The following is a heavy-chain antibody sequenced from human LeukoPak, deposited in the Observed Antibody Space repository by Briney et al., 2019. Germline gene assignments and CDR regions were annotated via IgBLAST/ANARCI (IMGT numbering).Heavy chain of an antibody. J-gene: IGHJ3*02. CDR2: IYYSGST. CDR3: ARGDCSSTSCYTFTIDAFDI. V-gene: IGHV4-59*12. Sequence: PSETLSLTCTVSGGSISSYYWSWIRQPPGKGLEWIGYIYYSGSTNYNPSLKSRVTISVDRSKNQFSLKLSSVTAADTAVYYCARGDCSSTSCYTFTIDAFDIWGQGTMVTISS. D-gene: IGHD2-2*02. CDR1: GGSISSYY.